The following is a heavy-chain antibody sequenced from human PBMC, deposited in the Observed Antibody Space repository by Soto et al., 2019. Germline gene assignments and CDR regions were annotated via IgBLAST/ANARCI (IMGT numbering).Heavy chain of an antibody. CDR1: GFTFSSYG. CDR2: ISYDGSNK. Sequence: GGSLRLSCAASGFTFSSYGMHWVRQAPGKGLEWVAVISYDGSNKYYADSVKGRFTISRVNSKNKLYLQMNSLRAEDTAVYYCARDRAVAAYLTKYANYYGMDVWGQGTTVTVSS. CDR3: ARDRAVAAYLTKYANYYGMDV. D-gene: IGHD3-16*01. V-gene: IGHV3-30*03. J-gene: IGHJ6*02.